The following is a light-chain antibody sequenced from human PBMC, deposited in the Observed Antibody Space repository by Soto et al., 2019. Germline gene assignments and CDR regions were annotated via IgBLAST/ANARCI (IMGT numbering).Light chain of an antibody. J-gene: IGLJ3*02. CDR3: CSYAGSTTWV. V-gene: IGLV2-23*01. CDR1: SSDVGSYNL. Sequence: QSALTQPASVSGSPGQSITISCTGTSSDVGSYNLVSWYQQHPGQAPKLMIYEGNKWPSGASYRFSGSKSGNTASLTISGLQAEDEADYYCCSYAGSTTWVFGGGTKLTVL. CDR2: EGN.